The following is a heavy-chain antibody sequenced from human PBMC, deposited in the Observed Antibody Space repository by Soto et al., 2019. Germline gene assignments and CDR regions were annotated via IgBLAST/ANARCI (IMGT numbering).Heavy chain of an antibody. CDR2: ISYDGSNK. J-gene: IGHJ3*02. Sequence: QVQLVESGGGVVQPGRSLRLSCAASGFTFSFYGMHWVRQAPGKGLEWVAVISYDGSNKYYADSVKGRFTISRDNSKNTLYLQMNSLRAEDTAVYYCAKDLGHGGRGAFDIWCQGTMVTVSS. V-gene: IGHV3-30*18. D-gene: IGHD7-27*01. CDR1: GFTFSFYG. CDR3: AKDLGHGGRGAFDI.